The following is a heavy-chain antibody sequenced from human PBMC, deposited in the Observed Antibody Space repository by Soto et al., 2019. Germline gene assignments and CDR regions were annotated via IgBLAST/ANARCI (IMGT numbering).Heavy chain of an antibody. Sequence: QVQLVQSGAEVKKPGSSVKVSCKASGGTFSSYTISWVRQAPGQGLEWMGRIIPILGIANYAQKFQGRVTITADKSTSTAYRELSSLRSEDTAVYYCARQKSGAYLDAFDIWGQGTMVTVSS. D-gene: IGHD3-3*01. CDR2: IIPILGIA. CDR3: ARQKSGAYLDAFDI. V-gene: IGHV1-69*02. CDR1: GGTFSSYT. J-gene: IGHJ3*02.